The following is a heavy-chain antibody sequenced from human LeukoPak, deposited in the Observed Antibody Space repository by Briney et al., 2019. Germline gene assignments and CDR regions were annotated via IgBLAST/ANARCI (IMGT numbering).Heavy chain of an antibody. CDR3: AKGGDSSSSYAFDI. CDR1: GFTFSSYW. CDR2: ISGSGGST. Sequence: GGSLRLSCAASGFTFSSYWMSWVRQAPGKGLEWVSAISGSGGSTYYADSVKGRFTISRDNSKNTLYLRMNSLRAEDTAVYYCAKGGDSSSSYAFDIWGQGTMVTVSS. D-gene: IGHD6-6*01. V-gene: IGHV3-23*01. J-gene: IGHJ3*02.